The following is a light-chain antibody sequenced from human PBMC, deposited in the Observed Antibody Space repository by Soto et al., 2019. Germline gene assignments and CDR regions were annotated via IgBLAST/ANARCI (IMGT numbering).Light chain of an antibody. CDR1: SSNIGSNI. CDR3: AAWDDSLNGPV. Sequence: QSVLTQPPSASGTPGQRVTISCSGSSSNIGSNIVNWYQHLPGTAPKLLIYTNSQRPSGVPDRFSGSKSGASASLAISGLQSEDEADYYCAAWDDSLNGPVFGGGTKVTVL. CDR2: TNS. J-gene: IGLJ2*01. V-gene: IGLV1-44*01.